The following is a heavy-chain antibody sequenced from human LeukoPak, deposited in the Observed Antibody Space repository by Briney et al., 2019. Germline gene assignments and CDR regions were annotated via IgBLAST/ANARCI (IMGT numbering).Heavy chain of an antibody. CDR1: GFTFSSYE. J-gene: IGHJ6*02. Sequence: GGSLRLSCAASGFTFSSYEMNWVRQAPGKGLERVSYISSNGSTIYYADSVKGRFTISRDNAKNSLYLQMNSLRAEDTAVYYCARVYYDFWSGYPIGMDVWGQGTTVTVSS. V-gene: IGHV3-48*03. D-gene: IGHD3-3*01. CDR2: ISSNGSTI. CDR3: ARVYYDFWSGYPIGMDV.